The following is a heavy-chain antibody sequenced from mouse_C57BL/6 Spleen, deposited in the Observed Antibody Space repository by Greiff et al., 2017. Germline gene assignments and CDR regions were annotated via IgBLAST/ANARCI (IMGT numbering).Heavy chain of an antibody. CDR1: GYTFTDYE. Sequence: VQVVESGAELVRPGASVTLSCKASGYTFTDYEMHWVKQTPVHGLEWIGAIDPETGGTTYNQKFKGKAILTADKSSSTAYMRLRILTYEDSAVYYSTNVEYDSSYGYWGQGATLTGSS. D-gene: IGHD1-1*01. CDR2: IDPETGGT. J-gene: IGHJ2*01. V-gene: IGHV1-15*01. CDR3: TNVEYDSSYGY.